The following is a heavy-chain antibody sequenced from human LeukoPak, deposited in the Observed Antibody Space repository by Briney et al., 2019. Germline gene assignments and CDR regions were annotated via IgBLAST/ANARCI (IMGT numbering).Heavy chain of an antibody. D-gene: IGHD5-12*01. Sequence: GGSLRLSCAASGFTVSSNYMSWVRQAPGKGLEWVSVIYSGGSTNFADSVRGRFAISRDNSKNRLYLQMNGLRAEDTAVYYCARGRYEFSAGMDVWGQGTTVTVSS. J-gene: IGHJ6*02. CDR3: ARGRYEFSAGMDV. V-gene: IGHV3-53*01. CDR2: IYSGGST. CDR1: GFTVSSNY.